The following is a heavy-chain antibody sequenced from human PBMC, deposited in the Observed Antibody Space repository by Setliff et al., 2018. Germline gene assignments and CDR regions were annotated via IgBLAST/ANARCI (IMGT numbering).Heavy chain of an antibody. CDR2: IYSGGST. D-gene: IGHD4-4*01. Sequence: PGGSLRLSCAASGFTVSSNYMSWVRQAPGKGLEWVSVIYSGGSTYYADSVKGRFTISRDNDKNSMYLQMNSLGAEDTAVYYCARDNGRLPTEKSPYYFYYMDVWGEGTTVTVSS. V-gene: IGHV3-53*01. J-gene: IGHJ6*03. CDR3: ARDNGRLPTEKSPYYFYYMDV. CDR1: GFTVSSNY.